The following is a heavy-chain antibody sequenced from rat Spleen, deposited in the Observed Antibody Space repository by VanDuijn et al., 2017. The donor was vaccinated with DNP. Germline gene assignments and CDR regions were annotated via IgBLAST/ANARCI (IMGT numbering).Heavy chain of an antibody. CDR1: GFSLTSNG. D-gene: IGHD1-3*01. V-gene: IGHV2S8*01. Sequence: HLKESGPGLMQPSETLSLTCSVSGFSLTSNGVGWVRQPPGKGLEWIAAISSGGRPYSNSVLKSRLSISRDTSKSQVFLKMNNLQTEDTATYYCARASYGSSYWGQGVMVTVSS. CDR2: ISSGGRP. J-gene: IGHJ2*01. CDR3: ARASYGSSY.